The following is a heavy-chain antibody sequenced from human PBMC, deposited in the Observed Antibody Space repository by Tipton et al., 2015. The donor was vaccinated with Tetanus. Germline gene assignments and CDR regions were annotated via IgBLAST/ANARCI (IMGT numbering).Heavy chain of an antibody. V-gene: IGHV4-31*03. D-gene: IGHD3-16*01. CDR1: GGSISSGGYY. CDR3: AGGSPGSNAFDF. Sequence: TLSLTCTVSGGSISSGGYYWSWIRQHPGKGLEWIGYIYYSGSTYYNPSLKSRVTISVDTSKNQFSLKLRSVTAPDTAVYYCAGGSPGSNAFDFWGPGPM. CDR2: IYYSGST. J-gene: IGHJ3*01.